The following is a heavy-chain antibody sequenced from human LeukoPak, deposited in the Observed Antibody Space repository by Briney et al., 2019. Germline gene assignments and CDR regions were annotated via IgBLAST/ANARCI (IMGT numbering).Heavy chain of an antibody. V-gene: IGHV4-59*01. CDR3: ARVMGSGWTGFDY. CDR1: GGSISNYY. CDR2: VYHSGNT. D-gene: IGHD6-19*01. Sequence: SETLSLTCTVSGGSISNYYWNWIRQPPGKRLEWIGSVYHSGNTNYNPSLGSRVTMSVDTSKNQFSLKLNSVTATDTAVYYCARVMGSGWTGFDYWGQGTLVTVSS. J-gene: IGHJ4*02.